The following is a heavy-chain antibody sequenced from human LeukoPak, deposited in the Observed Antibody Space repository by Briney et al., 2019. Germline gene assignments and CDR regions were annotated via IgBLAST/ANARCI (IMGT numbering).Heavy chain of an antibody. Sequence: GGSLRLSCAASGFTFSSYWMSWVRQAPGKGLEWVANIKQDGSEKYYVDSVKGRFTISRDNAKNSLYLQMNSLRAEDTAVYYCARVAATNTGGDAFDIWGQGTMVTVSS. J-gene: IGHJ3*02. D-gene: IGHD6-13*01. CDR2: IKQDGSEK. V-gene: IGHV3-7*01. CDR1: GFTFSSYW. CDR3: ARVAATNTGGDAFDI.